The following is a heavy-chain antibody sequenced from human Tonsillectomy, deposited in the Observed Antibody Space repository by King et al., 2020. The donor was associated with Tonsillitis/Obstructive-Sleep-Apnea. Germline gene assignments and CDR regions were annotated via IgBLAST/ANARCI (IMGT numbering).Heavy chain of an antibody. V-gene: IGHV1-69*13. CDR3: ARRVNSHGAEHFQH. CDR2: IVPIFDTA. D-gene: IGHD2/OR15-2a*01. J-gene: IGHJ1*01. CDR1: GGTFSTYG. Sequence: QVQLVQSGTEVKKPGSSVKVSCKLSGGTFSTYGISWVRQAPGQGLEWMGAIVPIFDTAKYTQKFQGRVTITADESASTAYMEVTSLRSEDTAVYYCARRVNSHGAEHFQHWGQGTLVIVSS.